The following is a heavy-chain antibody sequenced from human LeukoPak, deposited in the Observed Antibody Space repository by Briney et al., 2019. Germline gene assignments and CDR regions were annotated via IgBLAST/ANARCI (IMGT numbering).Heavy chain of an antibody. J-gene: IGHJ6*03. CDR2: IYPGDSDT. CDR1: GYSFTSYW. CDR3: ARLADCSSTSCYYYYYYYMDV. Sequence: GESLQISCKGSGYSFTSYWIGWVRQLPGKGLEWMGIIYPGDSDTRYSPSFQGQVTISADKSISTAYLQWSSLKASDTAMYYCARLADCSSTSCYYYYYYYMDVWGKGTTVTVSS. D-gene: IGHD2-2*01. V-gene: IGHV5-51*01.